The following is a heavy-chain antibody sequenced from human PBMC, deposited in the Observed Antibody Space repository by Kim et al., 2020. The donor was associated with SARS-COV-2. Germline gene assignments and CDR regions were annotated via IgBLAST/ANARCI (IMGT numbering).Heavy chain of an antibody. CDR3: ARTHCSSTSCFYYYYGMDF. Sequence: GGSLRLSCAASGFTFSSYAMHWVRQAPGKGLEWVAVISYDGSNKYYADSVKGRFTISRDNSKNTLYLQMNSLRAEDTALYYCARTHCSSTSCFYYYYGMDFSGQGTTVTVSS. CDR1: GFTFSSYA. CDR2: ISYDGSNK. V-gene: IGHV3-30*04. J-gene: IGHJ6*02. D-gene: IGHD2-2*01.